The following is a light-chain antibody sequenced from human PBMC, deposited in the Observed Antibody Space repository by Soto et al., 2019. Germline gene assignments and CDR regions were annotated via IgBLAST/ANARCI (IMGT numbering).Light chain of an antibody. CDR1: QSVNSK. V-gene: IGKV3D-15*01. CDR3: QQRNNWPPEIT. CDR2: GAS. Sequence: EIVMTQSPATLSVSPGERVTLSCRASQSVNSKVAWYQQKPGQAPRLLIYGASNRATGIPDRFSGSGSGTEFTLIISSLQSEDSAVYYCQQRNNWPPEITFGQGTRLEIK. J-gene: IGKJ5*01.